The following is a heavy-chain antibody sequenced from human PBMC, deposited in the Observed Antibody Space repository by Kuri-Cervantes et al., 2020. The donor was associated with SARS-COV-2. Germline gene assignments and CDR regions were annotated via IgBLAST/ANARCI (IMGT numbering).Heavy chain of an antibody. CDR2: ISSNGGST. D-gene: IGHD2-2*02. V-gene: IGHV3-64*02. CDR1: GFTFSSYA. CDR3: ARGGHYCSSTSCYMPGDY. J-gene: IGHJ4*02. Sequence: GGSLRLSFAASGFTFSSYAMHWVRQAPGKGLEYVSAISSNGGSTYYADSVKGRFTISRDNSKNTLYLQMGSLRAEDMAVYYCARGGHYCSSTSCYMPGDYWGQGTLVTVSS.